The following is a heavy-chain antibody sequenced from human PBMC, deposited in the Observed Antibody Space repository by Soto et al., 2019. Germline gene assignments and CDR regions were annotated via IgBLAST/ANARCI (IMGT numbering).Heavy chain of an antibody. CDR1: GFTFSSYA. D-gene: IGHD6-13*01. CDR3: AKRMDSSRSLPYYYYGMDV. Sequence: PGGSLRLSCAASGFTFSSYAMSWVRQAPGKGLEWVSAISGSGGSTYYADSVKGRFTISRDNSKNTLYLQMNSLRAEDTAVYYCAKRMDSSRSLPYYYYGMDVWGQGTTVTVSS. CDR2: ISGSGGST. J-gene: IGHJ6*02. V-gene: IGHV3-23*01.